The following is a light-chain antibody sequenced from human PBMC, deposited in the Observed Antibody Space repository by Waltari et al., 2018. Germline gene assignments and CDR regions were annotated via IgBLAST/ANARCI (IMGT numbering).Light chain of an antibody. V-gene: IGKV3-15*01. Sequence: EIVMTQSPAILSVSPGERATLSCRASQSVSTNVAWYQQKPGQAPRLLFYGASTRATDIPTRFSGSGSGKEFTLTISSLQSEDFAIYYCQQYNSWPPYTFGQGTKLEIK. J-gene: IGKJ2*01. CDR2: GAS. CDR1: QSVSTN. CDR3: QQYNSWPPYT.